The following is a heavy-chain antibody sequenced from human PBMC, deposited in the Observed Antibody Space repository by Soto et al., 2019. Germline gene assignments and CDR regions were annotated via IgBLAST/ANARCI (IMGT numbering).Heavy chain of an antibody. D-gene: IGHD1-26*01. CDR3: ARVVGALGHWFAP. Sequence: QVQLVQSGGEVKKPGASVKVSCKASGYTFTSYGISWVRQAPGQGLEWMGRISAYNGNTNYAQKLQGRVTMTTDTSTSTAYRELRSLRSDDTAVYYCARVVGALGHWFAPGGQGTLVTVSS. CDR1: GYTFTSYG. CDR2: ISAYNGNT. J-gene: IGHJ5*02. V-gene: IGHV1-18*01.